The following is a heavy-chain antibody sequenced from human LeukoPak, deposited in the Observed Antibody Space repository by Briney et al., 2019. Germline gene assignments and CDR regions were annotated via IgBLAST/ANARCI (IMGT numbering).Heavy chain of an antibody. Sequence: GGSLGLSCAASGFTFSSYNMNWVRQAPGKGLEWVSYITSSSSTIYYADSVKGRFTIPRDSAKNSLYLQMNSLRAEDTAVYYCARADRYYDVFTGKMGDYWGQGTLVTVSS. CDR2: ITSSSSTI. D-gene: IGHD3-9*01. CDR1: GFTFSSYN. CDR3: ARADRYYDVFTGKMGDY. J-gene: IGHJ4*02. V-gene: IGHV3-48*01.